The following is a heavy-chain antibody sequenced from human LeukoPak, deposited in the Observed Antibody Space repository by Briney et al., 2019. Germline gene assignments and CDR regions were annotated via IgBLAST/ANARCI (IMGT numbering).Heavy chain of an antibody. CDR2: ISYDGSNK. J-gene: IGHJ3*02. CDR3: ARGGVTIFDKRTAFDI. D-gene: IGHD3-3*01. CDR1: GFTFSSYG. V-gene: IGHV3-30*19. Sequence: GGSLRLSCAASGFTFSSYGMHWVRQAPGKGLEWVAVISYDGSNKYYADSVKGRFTISRDNSKNTLYLQMNSLRAEDTAVYYCARGGVTIFDKRTAFDIWGQGTMVTVSS.